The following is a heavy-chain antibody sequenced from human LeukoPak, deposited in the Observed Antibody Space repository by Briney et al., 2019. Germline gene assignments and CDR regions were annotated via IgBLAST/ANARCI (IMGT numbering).Heavy chain of an antibody. CDR3: ARGLSDGSYDSSGPDY. Sequence: PGGSLRLSCAASGFTFSSYGMHWVRQAPGKGLEWVAVIWYDGSNKYYADSVKGRFTISRDNSKNTLYLQMNSLRAEDTAVYYCARGLSDGSYDSSGPDYWGQGTLVTVSS. D-gene: IGHD3-22*01. J-gene: IGHJ4*02. V-gene: IGHV3-33*01. CDR1: GFTFSSYG. CDR2: IWYDGSNK.